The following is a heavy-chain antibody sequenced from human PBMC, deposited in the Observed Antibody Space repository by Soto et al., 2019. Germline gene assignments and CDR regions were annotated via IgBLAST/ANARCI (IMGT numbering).Heavy chain of an antibody. J-gene: IGHJ5*02. Sequence: QVQLQESGPGLVKPSETLSLTCTVSGGSISSYYWSWIRQPPGKGLEWIGYIYYSGSTNYKPSLKCRVTISVDTAKNQFSLRLSSVTAADTAMYYCARHSAQLVISTSDWFDPWGQGTLVTVSS. CDR1: GGSISSYY. V-gene: IGHV4-59*08. CDR2: IYYSGST. D-gene: IGHD6-6*01. CDR3: ARHSAQLVISTSDWFDP.